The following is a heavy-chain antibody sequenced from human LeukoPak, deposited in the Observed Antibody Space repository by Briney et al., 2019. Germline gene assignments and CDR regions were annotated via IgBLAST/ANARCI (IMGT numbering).Heavy chain of an antibody. CDR2: INHSGST. Sequence: PSETLSLTCAVYGGSFSGYYWSWIRQPPGKGLEWIGEINHSGSTNYNPSLKSRVTISVDTSKDQFSLKLSSVTAADTAVYYCARSMVYAISGWCDPWGQGTLVTVSS. CDR3: ARSMVYAISGWCDP. CDR1: GGSFSGYY. D-gene: IGHD2-8*01. V-gene: IGHV4-34*01. J-gene: IGHJ5*02.